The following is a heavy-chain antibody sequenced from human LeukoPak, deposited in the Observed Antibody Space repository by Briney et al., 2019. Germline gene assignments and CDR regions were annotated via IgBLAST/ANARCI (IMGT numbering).Heavy chain of an antibody. CDR2: ISYDGSNK. CDR3: AKGTTWFGELSGYFDY. V-gene: IGHV3-30*18. J-gene: IGHJ4*02. Sequence: PGRSLRLSCAASGFTFSSYGMHWVRQAPGKGLEWVAVISYDGSNKYYADSVKGRFTISRDNSKNTLYLQMNSLRTEDTAVYYCAKGTTWFGELSGYFDYWGQGTLVTVSS. CDR1: GFTFSSYG. D-gene: IGHD3-10*01.